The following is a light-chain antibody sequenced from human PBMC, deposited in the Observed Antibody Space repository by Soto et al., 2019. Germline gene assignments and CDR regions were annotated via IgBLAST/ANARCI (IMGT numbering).Light chain of an antibody. Sequence: DIQMTQSPSTLPASVGDRVTITCRASQSISNWLAWYQQKAGTAPKLLIYHASTLESGVPSRFRGSGCGTEFPLTISSLQPDDFATYYCQQYNSYSFGQGTKVEMK. CDR1: QSISNW. CDR2: HAS. J-gene: IGKJ1*01. V-gene: IGKV1-5*01. CDR3: QQYNSYS.